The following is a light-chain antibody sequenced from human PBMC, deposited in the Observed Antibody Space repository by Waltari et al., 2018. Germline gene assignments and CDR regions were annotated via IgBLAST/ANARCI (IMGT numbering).Light chain of an antibody. J-gene: IGKJ2*01. CDR3: QQSYDAPFT. CDR2: LTS. Sequence: DIQMTQSPSSLSASVGDRVTITCRTSQRVNDFLNWYQQKPGRAPKVLIHLTSNLQNGVPSRFSARGSGTEFTLTITNLQPEDFATYFCQQSYDAPFTFGQGTELAI. CDR1: QRVNDF. V-gene: IGKV1-39*01.